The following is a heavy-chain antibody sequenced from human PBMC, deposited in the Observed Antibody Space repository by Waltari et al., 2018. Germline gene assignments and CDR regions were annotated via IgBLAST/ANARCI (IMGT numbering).Heavy chain of an antibody. CDR1: GYHFTSNW. Sequence: QVQLVQSGAEVKKPGASVKVSCKSSGYHFTSNWMHWVRQDPGPGPEWMGVINPNGGDTMYAQQKFQVRLTMTRDTSTSTDYMEFSSLRSEDTAIYYCARDNSYTRERSGWWFDPWGPGTLVTVSS. CDR2: INPNGGDT. CDR3: ARDNSYTRERSGWWFDP. V-gene: IGHV1-46*01. J-gene: IGHJ5*02. D-gene: IGHD6-19*01.